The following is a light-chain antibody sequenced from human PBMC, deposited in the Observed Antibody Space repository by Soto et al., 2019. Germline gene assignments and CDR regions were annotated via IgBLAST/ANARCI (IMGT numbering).Light chain of an antibody. CDR3: QQRSNWPPYT. J-gene: IGKJ2*01. CDR1: QSVSSY. V-gene: IGKV3-11*01. CDR2: DAS. Sequence: EIVLTQSPATLSLSPGERATLSCRASQSVSSYLAWYQQKPGQAPRLLIYDASNRATGIPARFSGSGSGTDFTLTISSLAPDDFAVYYCQQRSNWPPYTFGQGTKLEIK.